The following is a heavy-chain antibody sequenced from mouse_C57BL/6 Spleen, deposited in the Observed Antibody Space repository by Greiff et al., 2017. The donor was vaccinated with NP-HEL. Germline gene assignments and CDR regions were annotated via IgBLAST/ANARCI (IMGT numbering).Heavy chain of an antibody. D-gene: IGHD1-1*01. CDR2: INPNNGGT. CDR1: GYTFTDYY. J-gene: IGHJ4*01. Sequence: VQLQQSGPELVKPGASVKISCKASGYTFTDYYMNWVKQSHGKSLEWIGDINPNNGGTSYNQKFKGKATLTVDKSSSTAYMELRSLTSEDSAVYYCARSGKALYYAMDYWGQGTSVTVSS. V-gene: IGHV1-26*01. CDR3: ARSGKALYYAMDY.